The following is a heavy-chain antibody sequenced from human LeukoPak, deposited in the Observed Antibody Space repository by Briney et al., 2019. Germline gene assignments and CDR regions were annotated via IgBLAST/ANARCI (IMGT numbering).Heavy chain of an antibody. V-gene: IGHV4-39*01. CDR2: IYYSGST. Sequence: PSETLSLTCTVSGGSISSSSYYWGWLRQPPGKGLEWIGSIYYSGSTYYNPSLKSRVTISVDTSKNQFSLKLSSVTAADTAVYYCARLGVVPAADWGQGTLVTVSS. J-gene: IGHJ4*02. CDR3: ARLGVVPAAD. D-gene: IGHD2-2*01. CDR1: GGSISSSSYY.